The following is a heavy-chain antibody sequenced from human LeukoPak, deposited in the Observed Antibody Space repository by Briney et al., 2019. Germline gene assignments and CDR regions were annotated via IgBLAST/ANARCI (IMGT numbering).Heavy chain of an antibody. CDR1: GFTFSSFG. D-gene: IGHD6-19*01. J-gene: IGHJ4*02. CDR2: ISYDGSNK. Sequence: GGSLRLSCAASGFTFSSFGMHWVRQAPGEGLEWVTVISYDGSNKYYADSVKGRFTISRDNSKNTLYLQMNSLRAEDTAVYYCAKEGTSSGWYLFADYWGQGTLVTVSS. V-gene: IGHV3-30*18. CDR3: AKEGTSSGWYLFADY.